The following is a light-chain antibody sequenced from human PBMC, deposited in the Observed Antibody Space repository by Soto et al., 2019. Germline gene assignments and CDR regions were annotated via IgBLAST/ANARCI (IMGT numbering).Light chain of an antibody. J-gene: IGLJ1*01. V-gene: IGLV2-14*01. CDR2: EVS. CDR1: SSDVGGYNY. Sequence: QPVLTQPASESGSPGQSITISCTGTSSDVGGYNYVSWYQQHPGKAPKLMIYEVSNRPSGVSNHFSGSKSANTASLTISGLQAEDEADYYCSSYTSSSTLVFGTGTKLTVL. CDR3: SSYTSSSTLV.